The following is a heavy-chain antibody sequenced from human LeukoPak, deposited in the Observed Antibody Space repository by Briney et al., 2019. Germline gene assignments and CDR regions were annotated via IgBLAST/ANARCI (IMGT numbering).Heavy chain of an antibody. Sequence: PGGSLRLSCAASGFTFSGYAMHWVRQAPGKGLEYVSAISSNGGSTYYANSVKGRFTISRDNSKNTLYLQMGSLRAEDMAVYYCARDPHCSSTSCYVGPLDYWGQGTLVTVSS. V-gene: IGHV3-64*01. CDR3: ARDPHCSSTSCYVGPLDY. D-gene: IGHD2-2*01. CDR2: ISSNGGST. J-gene: IGHJ4*02. CDR1: GFTFSGYA.